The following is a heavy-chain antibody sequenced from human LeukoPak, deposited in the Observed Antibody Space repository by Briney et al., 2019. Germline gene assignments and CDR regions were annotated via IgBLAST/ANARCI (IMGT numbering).Heavy chain of an antibody. D-gene: IGHD3-22*01. CDR1: GYXLTELS. V-gene: IGHV1-24*01. CDR2: FDPEDGET. CDR3: ARDRQYYYDSSGYYASAFDI. J-gene: IGHJ3*02. Sequence: ASVKVSCTVSGYXLTELSIHWVRQAPGKGLEWMGFFDPEDGETIYAQKFQGRVTMTEDTSTNTAYMELSSLRSEDTAVYYCARDRQYYYDSSGYYASAFDIWGQGTMVTVSS.